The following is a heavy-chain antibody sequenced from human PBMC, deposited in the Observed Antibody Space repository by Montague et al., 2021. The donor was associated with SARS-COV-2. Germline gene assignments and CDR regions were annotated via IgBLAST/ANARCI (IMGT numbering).Heavy chain of an antibody. CDR1: GDAIISGDYY. V-gene: IGHV4-30-4*01. CDR3: ARDRGLGVAENFDC. J-gene: IGHJ4*02. Sequence: LSLTCTVSGDAIISGDYYWTWVRQPPGKGLEWIGYMRLSGDSHYXPSLKGRVSISIDTTKNQFSLKLNSVTAADTAVYYCARDRGLGVAENFDCWGQGTLVTVSS. D-gene: IGHD3-10*01. CDR2: MRLSGDS.